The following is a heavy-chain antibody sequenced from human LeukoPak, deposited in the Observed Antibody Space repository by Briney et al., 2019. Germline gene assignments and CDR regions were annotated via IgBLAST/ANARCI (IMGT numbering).Heavy chain of an antibody. V-gene: IGHV3-7*03. J-gene: IGHJ4*02. Sequence: GGSLRLSCEASGFIFSKHLMSWVRQAPGKGLEWVANMRQDGSEKFYVDSVKGRFTVSRDNAKNSQYLQMNSLRSDDTAVYYCARVRGVITPSPFNYFDYWGQGTLVTVSS. D-gene: IGHD3-10*01. CDR2: MRQDGSEK. CDR3: ARVRGVITPSPFNYFDY. CDR1: GFIFSKHL.